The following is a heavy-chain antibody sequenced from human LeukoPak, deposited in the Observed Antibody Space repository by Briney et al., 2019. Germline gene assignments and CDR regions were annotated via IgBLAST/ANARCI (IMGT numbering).Heavy chain of an antibody. J-gene: IGHJ4*02. V-gene: IGHV3-30*04. CDR3: ARQRGNWNLDY. D-gene: IGHD1-1*01. CDR2: ISYDGSNK. CDR1: GFTFSSYA. Sequence: GGSPRLSCAASGFTFSSYAMHWVRQAPGKGLEWVAVISYDGSNKYYADSVKGRFTISRDNSKNTLYLQMNSLRAEDTAVYYCARQRGNWNLDYWGQGTLVTVSS.